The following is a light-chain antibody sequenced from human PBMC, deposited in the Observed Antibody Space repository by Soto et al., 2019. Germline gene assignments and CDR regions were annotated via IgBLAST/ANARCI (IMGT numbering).Light chain of an antibody. CDR2: AAS. V-gene: IGKV1-16*01. J-gene: IGKJ4*01. Sequence: DIQMTQSPSSLSASVGDRVTITCRASQDISNWLAWFQQRPGEAPKSLIYAASNLQSGVPSRFSGSGSGTDFTLTISSLQPEDFATYYRQQQHSYPLTFGGGTKVEI. CDR3: QQQHSYPLT. CDR1: QDISNW.